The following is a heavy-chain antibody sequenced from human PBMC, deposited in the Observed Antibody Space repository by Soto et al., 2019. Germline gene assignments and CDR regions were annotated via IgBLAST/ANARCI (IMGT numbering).Heavy chain of an antibody. CDR2: IDIGSGNT. V-gene: IGHV1-58*02. D-gene: IGHD4-17*01. Sequence: ASVKVSCKASGYTFTTCDIHWVRQAPGQGLEWLGRIDIGSGNTNYVQKLQERVTITRDTSTSTAYLELSSLRSEDTAVYYCAATKRYGDYGLVSRARYYYGMDVWGQGTTVTVSS. CDR3: AATKRYGDYGLVSRARYYYGMDV. CDR1: GYTFTTCD. J-gene: IGHJ6*02.